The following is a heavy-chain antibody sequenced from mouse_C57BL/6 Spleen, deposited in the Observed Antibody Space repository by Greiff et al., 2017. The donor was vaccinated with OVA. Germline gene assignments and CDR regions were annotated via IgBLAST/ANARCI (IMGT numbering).Heavy chain of an antibody. D-gene: IGHD2-2*01. CDR3: ARRIYYGYDLSYAMDY. J-gene: IGHJ4*01. Sequence: QVQLQQPGAELVRPGSSVKLSCKASGYTFTSYWMHWVKQRPIQGLEWIGNIDPSDSETHYNQKFKGKSTLTVDKSSSTAYMQLSSLTSEDSAVYYCARRIYYGYDLSYAMDYWGQGTSVTVSS. V-gene: IGHV1-52*01. CDR2: IDPSDSET. CDR1: GYTFTSYW.